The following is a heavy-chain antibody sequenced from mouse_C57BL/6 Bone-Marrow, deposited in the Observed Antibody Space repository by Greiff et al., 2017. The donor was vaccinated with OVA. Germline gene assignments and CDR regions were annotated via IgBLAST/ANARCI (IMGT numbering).Heavy chain of an antibody. J-gene: IGHJ2*01. D-gene: IGHD1-1*01. Sequence: EVHLVESGGGLVKPGGSLKLSCAASGFTFSDYGMNWVRQAPEKGLEWVAYISSGSSTIYYADTVKGRFTIARDNAKNTLFVQMSSLRSEDTAMYCCAVLLRFPFDYWGQGTTLTVSS. CDR1: GFTFSDYG. V-gene: IGHV5-17*01. CDR3: AVLLRFPFDY. CDR2: ISSGSSTI.